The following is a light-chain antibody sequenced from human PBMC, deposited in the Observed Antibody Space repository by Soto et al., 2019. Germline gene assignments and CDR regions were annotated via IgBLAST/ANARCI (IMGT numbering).Light chain of an antibody. Sequence: QSALTQPASVSGSPGQSITISCTGTSSDVGGYNYVSWYQQHPGKAPKLMIFEVNKRPSGVSNRFSGSKSGNTASLTISGLKVEDEADYYCCSSGGSPTYVFGPGTKLTVL. CDR2: EVN. CDR1: SSDVGGYNY. J-gene: IGLJ1*01. CDR3: CSSGGSPTYV. V-gene: IGLV2-23*02.